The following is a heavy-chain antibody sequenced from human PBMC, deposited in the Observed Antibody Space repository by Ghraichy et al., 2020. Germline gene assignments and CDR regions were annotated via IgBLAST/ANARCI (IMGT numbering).Heavy chain of an antibody. D-gene: IGHD2-2*02. J-gene: IGHJ3*02. V-gene: IGHV4-59*01. Sequence: SETLSLTCTVSGGSISSYYWSWIRQPPGKGLEWIGYIYYSGSTNYNPSLKSRVTISVDTSKNQFSLKLSSVTAADTAVDYCARVGCSSTSCYRRNAFDIWGQGTMVTVSS. CDR1: GGSISSYY. CDR3: ARVGCSSTSCYRRNAFDI. CDR2: IYYSGST.